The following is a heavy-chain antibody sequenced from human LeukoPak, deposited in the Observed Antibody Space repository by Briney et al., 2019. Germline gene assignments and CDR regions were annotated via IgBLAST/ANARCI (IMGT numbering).Heavy chain of an antibody. CDR2: ISVSGDST. V-gene: IGHV3-23*01. Sequence: GGSLRLSCAASGFTFSNAWMNWVRQAPGKGLEWVSVISVSGDSTYYADSVEGRFTISRDNSKNTLYLQMNSLRAEDTAVYYCAKGHDSSGYSQTFFDYWGQGTLVTVSS. CDR1: GFTFSNAW. J-gene: IGHJ4*02. D-gene: IGHD3-22*01. CDR3: AKGHDSSGYSQTFFDY.